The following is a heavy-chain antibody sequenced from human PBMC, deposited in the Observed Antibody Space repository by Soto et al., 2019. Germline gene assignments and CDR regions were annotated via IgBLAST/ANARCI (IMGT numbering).Heavy chain of an antibody. V-gene: IGHV4-59*01. D-gene: IGHD3-16*02. CDR1: GGSISSYY. CDR3: ASTYRGWFDP. CDR2: IYYSGST. Sequence: SETLSLTCTVSGGSISSYYWIWIRQPPGKGLEWIGYIYYSGSTNYNPSLKSRVTISVDTSKNQFSLKLSSVTTADTAVYYCASTYRGWFDPWGQGTLVTVSS. J-gene: IGHJ5*02.